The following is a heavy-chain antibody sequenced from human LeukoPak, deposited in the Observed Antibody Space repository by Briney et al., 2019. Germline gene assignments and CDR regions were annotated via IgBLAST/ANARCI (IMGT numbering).Heavy chain of an antibody. CDR2: ISGSGGST. J-gene: IGHJ4*02. Sequence: PGGSLRLSCAASGFTFSSYAMSWVRQAPGKGLEWVSAISGSGGSTYYADSVKGRFTISRDNSKNTLYLQMNSLKTEDTAVYYCTRSGAADSSGPPDYWGQGTLVTVSS. CDR1: GFTFSSYA. CDR3: TRSGAADSSGPPDY. D-gene: IGHD3-22*01. V-gene: IGHV3-23*01.